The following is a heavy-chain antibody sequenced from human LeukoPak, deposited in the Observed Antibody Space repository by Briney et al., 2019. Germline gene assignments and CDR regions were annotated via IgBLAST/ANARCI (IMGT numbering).Heavy chain of an antibody. V-gene: IGHV4-39*01. CDR3: ARHWTVGALDLDYFDY. CDR2: IYYSGST. Sequence: PSGTLSLTCAVSGGSISSSSYYWGWIRQPPGKGLEWIGSIYYSGSTYYNPSLKSRVTISVDTSKNQFSLKLSSVTAADTAVYYCARHWTVGALDLDYFDYWGQGTLVTVSS. D-gene: IGHD1-26*01. J-gene: IGHJ4*02. CDR1: GGSISSSSYY.